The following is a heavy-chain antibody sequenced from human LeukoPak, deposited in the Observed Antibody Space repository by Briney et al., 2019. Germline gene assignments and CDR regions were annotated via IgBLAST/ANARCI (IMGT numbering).Heavy chain of an antibody. CDR3: ALYYYDSSGYYPW. Sequence: PSETLSLTCTVSGGSISSYYWSWIRQPPGKGLEWIGYIYYSGSTNYNPPLKSRVTISVDTSKNQFSLKLSSVTAADTAVYYCALYYYDSSGYYPWWGQGTLVTVSS. V-gene: IGHV4-59*01. D-gene: IGHD3-22*01. J-gene: IGHJ4*02. CDR1: GGSISSYY. CDR2: IYYSGST.